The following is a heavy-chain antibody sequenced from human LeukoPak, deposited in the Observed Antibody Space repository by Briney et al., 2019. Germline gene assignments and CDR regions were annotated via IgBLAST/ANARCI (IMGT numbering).Heavy chain of an antibody. CDR1: GGSISTYY. CDR2: FFNYRGGVT. D-gene: IGHD4-11*01. Sequence: KPSETLSLTCSVSGGSISTYYLSGLRQAPGKGLEWLGYFFNYRGGVTNYHPSLKSRVTISFDTSNNQVSLRLTSETATDTAVYYCATSKAYSPFDAWGQGTLVTVSS. CDR3: ATSKAYSPFDA. J-gene: IGHJ4*02. V-gene: IGHV4-59*01.